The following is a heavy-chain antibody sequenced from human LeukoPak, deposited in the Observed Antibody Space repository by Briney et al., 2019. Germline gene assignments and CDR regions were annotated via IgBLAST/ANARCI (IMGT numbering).Heavy chain of an antibody. CDR2: IAWDGSFE. CDR1: GFTFDSYT. Sequence: PGGALRRSCEGSGFTFDSYTMHWVRQPPGKGLDGVSLIAWDGSFEYYADSVKGRFTISRDKSKNSPYLQMNALRPDDTAFYYCSRDIGMVVGTVLHSWGQGTLVTVSS. CDR3: SRDIGMVVGTVLHS. J-gene: IGHJ4*02. V-gene: IGHV3-43*01. D-gene: IGHD1-7*01.